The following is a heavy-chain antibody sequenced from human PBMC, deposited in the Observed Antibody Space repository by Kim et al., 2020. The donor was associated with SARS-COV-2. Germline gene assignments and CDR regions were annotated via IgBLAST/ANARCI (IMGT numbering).Heavy chain of an antibody. J-gene: IGHJ4*02. CDR1: GFTFGSYT. CDR2: ISSSSSTI. CDR3: ARGGYGDYGNFDY. Sequence: GGSLRLSCAASGFTFGSYTMNWVRQAPGKGLEWVSYISSSSSTIYYADSVKGRFTISRDNAKNSLYLQMNSLRDEDTAVYYCARGGYGDYGNFDYWGQGTLVTVSS. V-gene: IGHV3-48*02. D-gene: IGHD4-17*01.